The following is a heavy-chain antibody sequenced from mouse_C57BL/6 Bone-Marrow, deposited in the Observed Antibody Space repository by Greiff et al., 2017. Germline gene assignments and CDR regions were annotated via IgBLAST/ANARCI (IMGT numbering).Heavy chain of an antibody. J-gene: IGHJ3*01. V-gene: IGHV5-9*01. Sequence: EVKVVESGGGLVKPGGSLKLSCAASGFTFSSYTMSWVRQTPEKRLEWVATISGGGGNTYYPDSVKGRFTISRDNAKNTLYLQMSSLRSEDTALYYCANSYYYGSSSWFAYWGQGTLVTVSA. CDR2: ISGGGGNT. CDR3: ANSYYYGSSSWFAY. CDR1: GFTFSSYT. D-gene: IGHD1-1*01.